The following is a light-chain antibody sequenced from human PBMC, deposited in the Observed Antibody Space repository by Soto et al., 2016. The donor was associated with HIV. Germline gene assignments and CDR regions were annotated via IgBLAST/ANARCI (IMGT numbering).Light chain of an antibody. CDR2: DDS. Sequence: YVLTQPPSVSVAPGQTATITCGGKDIGTKSVHWYQQKPGQAPVLVVYDDSDRSSGIPERISGSNSGNTATLTLSRVEVGDEADYYCQVWDSRSDGLFGGGTRLTVL. V-gene: IGLV3-21*02. J-gene: IGLJ2*01. CDR3: QVWDSRSDGL. CDR1: DIGTKS.